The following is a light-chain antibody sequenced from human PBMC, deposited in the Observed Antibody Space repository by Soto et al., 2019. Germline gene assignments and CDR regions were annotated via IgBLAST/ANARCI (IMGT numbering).Light chain of an antibody. CDR2: AAS. CDR3: QQFNSFPPN. V-gene: IGKV1-9*01. CDR1: QGIATY. Sequence: DIQLTQSPSFLSASVGDSVTITCRASQGIATYLSWYQQTPGRAPRFLIYAASTLQSGVPSRFSGSGSGTEFTLTISSLQPEDFATYYCQQFNSFPPNFGGGTKVEIK. J-gene: IGKJ4*01.